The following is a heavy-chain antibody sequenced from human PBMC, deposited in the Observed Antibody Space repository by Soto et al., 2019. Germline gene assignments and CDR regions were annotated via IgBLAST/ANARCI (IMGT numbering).Heavy chain of an antibody. CDR1: GFTVSSNY. CDR2: IYSGGST. Sequence: PGGSLRLSCAASGFTVSSNYMSWVRQAPGKGLEWVSVIYSGGSTYYADSVKGRFTISRDNSKNTLYLQMNSLRAEDTAVYYCARELYSSSSHYYYGMDVWGQGTTVTVSS. D-gene: IGHD6-6*01. J-gene: IGHJ6*02. CDR3: ARELYSSSSHYYYGMDV. V-gene: IGHV3-66*01.